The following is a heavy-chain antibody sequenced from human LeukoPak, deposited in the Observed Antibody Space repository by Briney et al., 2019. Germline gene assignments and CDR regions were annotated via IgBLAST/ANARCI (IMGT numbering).Heavy chain of an antibody. Sequence: PSETLSLTCTVSGDSISNYYWSWIRQPVGKGLEWIGRIYTSGSTNYNPSLKSRVTMSVDTSKNQFSLKLSSVTAADTAVYYCARVSLVRGAPDYYFDYWGQGTLVTVSS. CDR1: GDSISNYY. CDR3: ARVSLVRGAPDYYFDY. CDR2: IYTSGST. J-gene: IGHJ4*02. V-gene: IGHV4-4*07. D-gene: IGHD3-10*01.